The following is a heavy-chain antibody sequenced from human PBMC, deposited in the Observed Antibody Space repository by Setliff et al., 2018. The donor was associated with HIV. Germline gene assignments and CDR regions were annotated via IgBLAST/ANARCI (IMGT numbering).Heavy chain of an antibody. J-gene: IGHJ4*02. D-gene: IGHD2-8*02. CDR3: ARVGSYWSTFDY. Sequence: ASVKVSCKASGYTLTTFGISWVRQARGQGLEWMGWINTETGNPMYAQGFRGRLVFSLDTSVNTAYLQINSLKAEDTAMYYCARVGSYWSTFDYWGQGALVTVSS. CDR1: GYTLTTFG. CDR2: INTETGNP. V-gene: IGHV7-4-1*02.